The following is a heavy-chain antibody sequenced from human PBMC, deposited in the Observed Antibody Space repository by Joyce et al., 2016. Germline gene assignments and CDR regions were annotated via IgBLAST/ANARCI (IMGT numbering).Heavy chain of an antibody. V-gene: IGHV6-1*01. CDR2: TFYRSKGYN. CDR1: GDFVSSNSAA. D-gene: IGHD3/OR15-3a*01. J-gene: IGHJ3*02. CDR3: VRDAGFGLDALDI. Sequence: QVQLQQSGPGLVKPSQILSLTCAISGDFVSSNSAAWNWIRQSPSRGLELLGRTFYRSKGYNDYAGSVRSRISINPDTSKNLFSLHLNSVTPEDTAVYYCVRDAGFGLDALDIWGQGTMVTVSS.